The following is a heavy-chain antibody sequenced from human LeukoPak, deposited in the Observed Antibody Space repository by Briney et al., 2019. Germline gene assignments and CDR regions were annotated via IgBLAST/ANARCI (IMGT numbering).Heavy chain of an antibody. J-gene: IGHJ4*02. CDR1: GFTFSSYS. D-gene: IGHD6-13*01. CDR3: ARDGWPGSSYYRPFDY. CDR2: ISSGSGYI. Sequence: GGSLRLSCAASGFTFSSYSINWVRQAPGKGLEGVSSISSGSGYIYYADSVKGRFTISRDDAKSSLYLQMNSLRADDTAVYYCARDGWPGSSYYRPFDYWGQGTLVTVSS. V-gene: IGHV3-21*01.